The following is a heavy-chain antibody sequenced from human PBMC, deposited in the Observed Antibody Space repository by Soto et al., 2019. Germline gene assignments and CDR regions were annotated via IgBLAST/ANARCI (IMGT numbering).Heavy chain of an antibody. CDR3: ARGVYGGGRVSDY. Sequence: QVQLVQSGAEGKKPGASVKVSCKASGYTFNSFDINWVRQATGQGLEWMGWMNPNSGDTGYAQKFQGRVNMTRNTSISTAYMELKSLRFEDTAVYYCARGVYGGGRVSDYWGQGTLVTVSS. V-gene: IGHV1-8*01. CDR2: MNPNSGDT. J-gene: IGHJ4*02. CDR1: GYTFNSFD. D-gene: IGHD3-16*01.